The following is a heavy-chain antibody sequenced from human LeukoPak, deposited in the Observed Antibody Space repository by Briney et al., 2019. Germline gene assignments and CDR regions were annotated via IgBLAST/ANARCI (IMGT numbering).Heavy chain of an antibody. CDR2: FDAENGDI. D-gene: IGHD6-19*01. CDR3: ATEDPSGLDVLLN. J-gene: IGHJ3*01. Sequence: ASVKVSCKISGYFPRESSMHWVRQAPGEGLEWMGGFDAENGDIIYAQKLQGRVTMTEDISTDTAYMELSDLRSDDTAVYYCATEDPSGLDVLLNWGQGTMVTVSS. CDR1: GYFPRESS. V-gene: IGHV1-24*01.